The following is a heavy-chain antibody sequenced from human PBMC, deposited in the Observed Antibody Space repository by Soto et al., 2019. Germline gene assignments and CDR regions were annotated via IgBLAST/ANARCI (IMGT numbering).Heavy chain of an antibody. J-gene: IGHJ6*02. D-gene: IGHD3-10*01. CDR1: GGTFSNDA. CDR3: AKGLRTGNYGMDV. CDR2: IIPIFGTT. Sequence: QEQLVQAGAEVKKPGSSVRISCRASGGTFSNDAVSWVRQAPGQGLQWMGGIIPIFGTTHYAQKFQGRVTITADESTATAYMELRSVTSEDTAVYSWAKGLRTGNYGMDVWGQGTSVTVSS. V-gene: IGHV1-69*01.